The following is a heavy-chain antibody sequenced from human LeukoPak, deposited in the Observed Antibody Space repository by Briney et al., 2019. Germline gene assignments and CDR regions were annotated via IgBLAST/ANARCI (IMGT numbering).Heavy chain of an antibody. D-gene: IGHD3-10*01. CDR2: IYYAGTA. V-gene: IGHV4-30-4*01. CDR1: GDSLSIGDYR. J-gene: IGHJ6*04. Sequence: SETLSLTCTVSGDSLSIGDYRWSWIRQSPGKGLEWIAYIYYAGTALYNPSLKSRLTLSVDMSKNQFSLRLTSVTVADSAVYFCARARGDSPRVYYYMDVWGKGTAVTVSS. CDR3: ARARGDSPRVYYYMDV.